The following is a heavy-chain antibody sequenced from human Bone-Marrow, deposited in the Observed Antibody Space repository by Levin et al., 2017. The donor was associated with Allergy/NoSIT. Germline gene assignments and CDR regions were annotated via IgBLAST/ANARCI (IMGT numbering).Heavy chain of an antibody. CDR3: ARDGDY. J-gene: IGHJ4*02. Sequence: AGGSLRLSCAASGFAFSDSWMSWVRQTPGKGLEWMANIKQDGSETYYMDSVKGRFTISRDNAKKSLFLQMNSLTAEDTAVYYCARDGDYWGQGTLVTVSS. CDR1: GFAFSDSW. V-gene: IGHV3-7*01. CDR2: IKQDGSET.